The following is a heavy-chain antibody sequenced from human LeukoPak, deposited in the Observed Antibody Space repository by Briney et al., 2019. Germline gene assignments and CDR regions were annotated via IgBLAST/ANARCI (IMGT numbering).Heavy chain of an antibody. J-gene: IGHJ2*01. D-gene: IGHD4-17*01. V-gene: IGHV3-23*01. CDR3: AKASYGTSWNFDL. Sequence: GGSLRLSCAASGFTFSNYAMSWVRERLGKGLEGVSAISGRGDSTYYADSVKGRFIISRDNSKNTLYLQMNSLTAEDTAVYYCAKASYGTSWNFDLWGRGTLVTVSS. CDR1: GFTFSNYA. CDR2: ISGRGDST.